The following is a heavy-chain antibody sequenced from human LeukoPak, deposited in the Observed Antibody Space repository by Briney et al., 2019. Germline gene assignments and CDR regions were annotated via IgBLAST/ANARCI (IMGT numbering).Heavy chain of an antibody. CDR1: GGTFSSYA. Sequence: ASLKVSCKASGGTFSSYAISWVRQAPGQGLEWMGRIIPILDMANYAQKFQGRVTITADKSTSTAYMELSSLRSEDTAVYYCADKLEQDYFDYWGQGTLVTVSS. V-gene: IGHV1-69*04. CDR2: IIPILDMA. D-gene: IGHD1/OR15-1a*01. J-gene: IGHJ4*02. CDR3: ADKLEQDYFDY.